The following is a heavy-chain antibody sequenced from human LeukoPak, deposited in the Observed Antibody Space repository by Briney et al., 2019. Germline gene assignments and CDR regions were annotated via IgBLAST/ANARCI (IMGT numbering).Heavy chain of an antibody. CDR3: ARVGIAARPDLQYGMYV. V-gene: IGHV3-74*01. CDR2: INSDGSST. D-gene: IGHD6-6*01. J-gene: IGHJ6*02. CDR1: GFTFSSYW. Sequence: GGSLRLSCAASGFTFSSYWMHWVRQAPGKGLVWVSRINSDGSSTSYADSVKGRFTISRDNAKNTLYLQMNSLRAEDTAVYYCARVGIAARPDLQYGMYVWGQGTTVTVSS.